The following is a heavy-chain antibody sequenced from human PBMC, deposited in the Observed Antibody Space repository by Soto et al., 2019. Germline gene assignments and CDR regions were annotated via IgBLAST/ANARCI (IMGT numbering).Heavy chain of an antibody. CDR2: IIPSGGST. D-gene: IGHD5-12*01. J-gene: IGHJ6*03. Sequence: ASVKVSCKASGYTFTSYYMHWVRQAPGQGLEWMGIIIPSGGSTSYAQKFQGRVTMTTDTSTSTAYMELSSLRSEDTAVYYCASSRRGYSGYDLDYYYYMDVWGKGTTVTVSS. CDR3: ASSRRGYSGYDLDYYYYMDV. V-gene: IGHV1-46*01. CDR1: GYTFTSYY.